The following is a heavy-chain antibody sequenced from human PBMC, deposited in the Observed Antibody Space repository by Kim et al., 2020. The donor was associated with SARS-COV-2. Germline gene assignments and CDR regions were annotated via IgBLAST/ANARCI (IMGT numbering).Heavy chain of an antibody. J-gene: IGHJ4*02. D-gene: IGHD6-13*01. CDR2: INPSGGDT. CDR3: VRDRHSSSWYRVDY. CDR1: GYSFSIYY. Sequence: ASVKVSCKASGYSFSIYYIHWVRQAPGQGLEWMGIINPSGGDTNYAHKFQGRVTMTRDTSTSTVYMELSSLRSDDTAIYYCVRDRHSSSWYRVDYWGQGT. V-gene: IGHV1-46*01.